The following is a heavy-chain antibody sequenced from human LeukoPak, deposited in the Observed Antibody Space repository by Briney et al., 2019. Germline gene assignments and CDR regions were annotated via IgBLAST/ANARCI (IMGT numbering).Heavy chain of an antibody. Sequence: GGSLRLSCAASRFTFSSYVMSWVRQAPGKGLEWVSAISGGGGSTYYADSVKGRFTISRDNSKNTLYLQMNSLRAEDTTIYYCAKDLIQQQLVYFDYWGQGTLVTVSS. V-gene: IGHV3-23*01. CDR1: RFTFSSYV. J-gene: IGHJ4*02. CDR3: AKDLIQQQLVYFDY. CDR2: ISGGGGST. D-gene: IGHD6-13*01.